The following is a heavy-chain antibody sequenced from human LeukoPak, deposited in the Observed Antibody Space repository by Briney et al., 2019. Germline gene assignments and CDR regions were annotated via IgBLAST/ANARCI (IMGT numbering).Heavy chain of an antibody. CDR3: ACNTNYYDSSGYYATPGQFDY. J-gene: IGHJ4*02. V-gene: IGHV4-31*03. Sequence: SQTLSLTCTASGGSISSGGYYWSWIRQHPGKGLEWIGYIYYSGSTYYNPSLKSRVTISVDTSKNQFSLKLSSVTAADTAVYYCACNTNYYDSSGYYATPGQFDYWGQGTLVTVSS. CDR2: IYYSGST. D-gene: IGHD3-22*01. CDR1: GGSISSGGYY.